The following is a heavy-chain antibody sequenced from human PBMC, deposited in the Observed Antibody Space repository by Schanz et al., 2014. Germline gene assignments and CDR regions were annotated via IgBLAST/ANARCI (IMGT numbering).Heavy chain of an antibody. J-gene: IGHJ4*02. CDR2: IIPILGIA. CDR1: GGTFSTYT. CDR3: SATGAGLNSHWDFDS. Sequence: QVQLVQSGAEVKKPGSSVKVSCKASGGTFSTYTISWVRQAPGQGLEWMGRIIPILGIANYAQKFQGRVTITADKSTFPAFMDGSNRRTEDPAVYYLSATGAGLNSHWDFDSWGQGTLVTVSS. D-gene: IGHD1-26*01. V-gene: IGHV1-69*02.